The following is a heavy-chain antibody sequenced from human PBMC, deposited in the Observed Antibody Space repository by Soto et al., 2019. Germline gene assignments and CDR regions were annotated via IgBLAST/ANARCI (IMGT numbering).Heavy chain of an antibody. CDR3: ARLYGGSSGMDV. Sequence: GESLKISCKGSGYSFTSYWVTWVRQMPGKGLEWMGRIDPSDSYTNYNPPFQGHVTISVDKSISTAYLQWSSLKASVAAMYYCARLYGGSSGMDVWGQGTTVTVSS. CDR2: IDPSDSYT. V-gene: IGHV5-10-1*01. CDR1: GYSFTSYW. J-gene: IGHJ6*02. D-gene: IGHD2-15*01.